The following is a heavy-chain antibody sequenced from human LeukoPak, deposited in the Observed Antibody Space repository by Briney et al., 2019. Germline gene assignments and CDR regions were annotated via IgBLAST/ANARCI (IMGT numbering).Heavy chain of an antibody. Sequence: PGGSLRLSCAASGFTFSSYSMNWVRQAPGKGLEWVSSISSSSSYIYYADSVKGRFTVSRDNAKNSLYLQMNSLRAEDTAVYYCARVGRESRGGAFDIWGQGTMVTVSS. J-gene: IGHJ3*02. CDR3: ARVGRESRGGAFDI. V-gene: IGHV3-21*01. D-gene: IGHD1-26*01. CDR2: ISSSSSYI. CDR1: GFTFSSYS.